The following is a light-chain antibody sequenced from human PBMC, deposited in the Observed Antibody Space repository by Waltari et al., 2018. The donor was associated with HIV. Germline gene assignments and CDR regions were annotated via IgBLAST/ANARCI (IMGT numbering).Light chain of an antibody. CDR1: QNLLHTNGHNY. Sequence: DIAMIQSPDSLAVSPGASASISCTSSQNLLHTNGHNYLDWYLQRPGQAPELLIYFGSQRASGVPDRIAGSGSGTSFILKINRVEAEDVGVYYCMHGQQTPVFGQGTKVEIK. CDR3: MHGQQTPV. J-gene: IGKJ1*01. V-gene: IGKV2-28*01. CDR2: FGS.